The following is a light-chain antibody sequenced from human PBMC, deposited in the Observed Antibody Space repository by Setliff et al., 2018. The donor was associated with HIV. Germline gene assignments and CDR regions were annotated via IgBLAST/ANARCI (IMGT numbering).Light chain of an antibody. CDR1: SNDIGGYKY. CDR2: DVS. Sequence: QSVLTQPASVSGSPGQSITISCTGTSNDIGGYKYVSWYQQHPGNAPKLLIYDVSNRPSGISSRFSGSKSGNTASLSISGLQAEDEADYYCSSYTSSTTYVFGSGTKVTVL. CDR3: SSYTSSTTYV. J-gene: IGLJ1*01. V-gene: IGLV2-14*03.